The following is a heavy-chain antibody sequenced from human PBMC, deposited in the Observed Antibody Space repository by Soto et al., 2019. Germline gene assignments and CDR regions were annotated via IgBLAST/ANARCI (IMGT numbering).Heavy chain of an antibody. CDR2: IIPIQGKA. CDR3: AKSLLFGDHGYVDV. J-gene: IGHJ6*03. D-gene: IGHD3-16*01. CDR1: GGSFTSYS. Sequence: QVHLVQSGAELKKPGSSVKVSCEASGGSFTSYSFTWVRQAPGQGLEWMGRIIPIQGKANYALKFQDRVTITADRSTRTVYMALTRLRPEDTAVYFFAKSLLFGDHGYVDVWGAGATGTVSS. V-gene: IGHV1-69*02.